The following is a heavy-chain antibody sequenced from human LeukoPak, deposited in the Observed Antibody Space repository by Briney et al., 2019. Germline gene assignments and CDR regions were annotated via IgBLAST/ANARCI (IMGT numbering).Heavy chain of an antibody. Sequence: PGGSLRLSCAASGFTVSSNYMSWVRQAPGKGLEWVSVIYSGGSTYYADSVKGRFTISRDNSKNTLYLQMNSLRAEDTAVYYCARGDYDDSGAWYFDLWGRGTLVIVSS. J-gene: IGHJ2*01. CDR3: ARGDYDDSGAWYFDL. V-gene: IGHV3-66*01. CDR2: IYSGGST. D-gene: IGHD3-3*01. CDR1: GFTVSSNY.